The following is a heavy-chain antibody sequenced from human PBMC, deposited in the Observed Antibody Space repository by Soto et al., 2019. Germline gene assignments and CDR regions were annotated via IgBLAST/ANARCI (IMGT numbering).Heavy chain of an antibody. Sequence: GSLRLSCAASGFTFSSYAMSWVRQAPGKGLEWVSAISGSGGSTYYADSVKGRFTISRDNSKNTLYLQMSSLRAEDTAVYYCAKVKEITMIVVVITPYFDYWGQGTLVTVSS. V-gene: IGHV3-23*01. D-gene: IGHD3-22*01. CDR1: GFTFSSYA. CDR3: AKVKEITMIVVVITPYFDY. CDR2: ISGSGGST. J-gene: IGHJ4*02.